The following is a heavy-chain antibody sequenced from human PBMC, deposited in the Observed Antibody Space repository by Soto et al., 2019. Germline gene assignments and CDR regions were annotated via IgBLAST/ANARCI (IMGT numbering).Heavy chain of an antibody. CDR1: GDTFSGYS. J-gene: IGHJ4*02. D-gene: IGHD5-12*01. Sequence: QVQLVQSGAEVKKPGSSVKVSCKASGDTFSGYSISWVRQAPGQGLEWMGGIIPLFGTTNYAQRIQGRVTITSDKSTSTAYRELSSLKSEDTSRSYWARDLGSGYDQGDYGGQGTLVTVSS. V-gene: IGHV1-69*14. CDR3: ARDLGSGYDQGDY. CDR2: IIPLFGTT.